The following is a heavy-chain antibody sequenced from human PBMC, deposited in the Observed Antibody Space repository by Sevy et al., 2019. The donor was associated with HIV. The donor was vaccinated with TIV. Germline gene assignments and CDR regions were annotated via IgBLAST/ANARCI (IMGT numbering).Heavy chain of an antibody. CDR1: GYSLTQLS. CDR2: FEPEDGET. Sequence: ASVKVSCKVSGYSLTQLSMHWVRQAPGKGLEWMGSFEPEDGETFYAQMVQGRVTLTEDTPTDTAYMELRSLRSEDTAIYYCATTKDYYDSSGSPFDYWGQGTLVTVSS. CDR3: ATTKDYYDSSGSPFDY. V-gene: IGHV1-24*01. J-gene: IGHJ4*02. D-gene: IGHD3-22*01.